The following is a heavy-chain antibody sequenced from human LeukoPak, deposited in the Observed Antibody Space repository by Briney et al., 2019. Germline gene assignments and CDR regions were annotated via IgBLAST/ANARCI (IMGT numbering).Heavy chain of an antibody. CDR3: ARGKRGYSSSWYDY. Sequence: SQTLSLTCAVSGGSINSGGYHWSWIRQFPGKGLEWIGEINHSGSTNYNPSLKSRVTISVDTSKNQFSLKLSSVTAADTAVYYCARGKRGYSSSWYDYWGQGTLVTVSS. CDR2: INHSGST. D-gene: IGHD6-13*01. V-gene: IGHV4-30-2*06. CDR1: GGSINSGGYH. J-gene: IGHJ4*02.